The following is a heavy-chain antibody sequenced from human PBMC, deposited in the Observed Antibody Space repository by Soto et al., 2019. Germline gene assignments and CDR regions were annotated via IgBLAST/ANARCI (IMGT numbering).Heavy chain of an antibody. CDR2: IYYSGST. D-gene: IGHD6-19*01. Sequence: QVQLQESGPGLVKPSETLSLTCTVSGGSISSYYWSWIRQPPGKGLEWIGYIYYSGSTNYNPSLKRRVTISVDTSKNQFSLKLSSVTAADTAVYYCARLYGRSDYYYYMDVWGKGTTVTVSS. J-gene: IGHJ6*03. CDR1: GGSISSYY. CDR3: ARLYGRSDYYYYMDV. V-gene: IGHV4-59*08.